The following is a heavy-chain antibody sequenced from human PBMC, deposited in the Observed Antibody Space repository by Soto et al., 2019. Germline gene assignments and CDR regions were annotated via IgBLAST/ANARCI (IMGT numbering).Heavy chain of an antibody. CDR3: ARANWYSED. Sequence: QVQLQESGPGLVKPSETLSLTCTVSGGSISNHYWSWIRLPPGKGLEWIGYIYYNGNTNYNPSVKSRVTMAVDTAKNQISLRLSSVTAADTAVYYCARANWYSEDWGQGTLVTVSS. V-gene: IGHV4-59*11. D-gene: IGHD7-27*01. CDR2: IYYNGNT. J-gene: IGHJ4*02. CDR1: GGSISNHY.